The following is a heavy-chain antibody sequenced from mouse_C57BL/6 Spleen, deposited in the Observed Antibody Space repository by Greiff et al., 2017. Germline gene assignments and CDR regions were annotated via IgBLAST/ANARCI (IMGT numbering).Heavy chain of an antibody. J-gene: IGHJ3*01. CDR1: GFTFSDYY. D-gene: IGHD2-5*01. V-gene: IGHV5-16*01. Sequence: EVKLMEPEGGLVQPGSSMKFSCTASGFTFSDYYMDWVRQVPEKGLEWVANINYDGSSTYYLDSLKSSFIMSRDNAKNSLYLQMSSLKSEDTATYYCARAYYSNYGAWVAYWGQGTLVTVSA. CDR3: ARAYYSNYGAWVAY. CDR2: INYDGSST.